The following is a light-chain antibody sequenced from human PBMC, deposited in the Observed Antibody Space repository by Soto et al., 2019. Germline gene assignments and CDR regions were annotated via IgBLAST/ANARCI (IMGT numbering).Light chain of an antibody. V-gene: IGKV3-11*01. CDR1: QSVSSY. CDR3: QQRSNWPPTWT. Sequence: EIVLTQSPATLSLSPGERATLSCRASQSVSSYLAWYQHKPDQAARLLIFDASKRATAIPARFSGSGSGTDFTLTISSLEPEDFAVYYCQQRSNWPPTWTLGQGTKVEVK. J-gene: IGKJ1*01. CDR2: DAS.